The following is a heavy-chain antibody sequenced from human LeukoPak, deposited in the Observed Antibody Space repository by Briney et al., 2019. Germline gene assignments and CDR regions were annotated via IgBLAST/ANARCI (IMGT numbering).Heavy chain of an antibody. D-gene: IGHD2-2*01. V-gene: IGHV4-34*01. CDR1: GGSFSGYY. CDR2: INHSGST. Sequence: SETLSLTCAVYGGSFSGYYWSWIRQPPGKGLEWIGEINHSGSTNYNPSLKSRVTISVDTSKNQFSLKLSSVTAADTAVYYCASRDAPPGYYYYMDVWGIGTTVTVSS. J-gene: IGHJ6*03. CDR3: ASRDAPPGYYYYMDV.